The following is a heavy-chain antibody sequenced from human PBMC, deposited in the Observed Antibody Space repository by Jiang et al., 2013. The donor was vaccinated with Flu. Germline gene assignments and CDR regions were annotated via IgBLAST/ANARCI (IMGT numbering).Heavy chain of an antibody. Sequence: QLVESGGGLIQPGGSLRLSCAASGFSVSRNYMSWVRQAPGKGLEWVSIIYSGGNTFYADSVKGRFTISRDNSMNTLYLQMNSLRAEDTAVYYCTRGAVPNAEGFDYWGQGTLVTVSS. J-gene: IGHJ4*02. V-gene: IGHV3-53*01. CDR2: IYSGGNT. CDR1: GFSVSRNY. D-gene: IGHD6-19*01. CDR3: TRGAVPNAEGFDY.